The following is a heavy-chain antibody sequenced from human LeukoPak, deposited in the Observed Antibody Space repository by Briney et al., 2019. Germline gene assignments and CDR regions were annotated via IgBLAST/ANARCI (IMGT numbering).Heavy chain of an antibody. Sequence: GGSLRLSCADSGFTFSSYWMSWVRQAPGKGLEWVANIKQDGSEKYYVDSVKGRFTISRDNAKNSLYLQMNSLRAEDTAVYYCARELVRIDYWGQGTLVTVSS. J-gene: IGHJ4*02. CDR3: ARELVRIDY. CDR2: IKQDGSEK. D-gene: IGHD6-13*01. V-gene: IGHV3-7*03. CDR1: GFTFSSYW.